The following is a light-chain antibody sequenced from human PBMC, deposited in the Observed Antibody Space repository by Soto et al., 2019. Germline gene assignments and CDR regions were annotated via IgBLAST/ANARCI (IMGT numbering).Light chain of an antibody. Sequence: QSALTQPASVSGSPGQSITISCTGTSSDFGGYNYVSWYQQHPGKAPKLMIYEVSNRPSGFSNRFSGSKSGNTASLTISGLQADDEADYYCSSYTSGNTWVFGGGTKLTVL. CDR2: EVS. CDR3: SSYTSGNTWV. CDR1: SSDFGGYNY. J-gene: IGLJ3*02. V-gene: IGLV2-14*01.